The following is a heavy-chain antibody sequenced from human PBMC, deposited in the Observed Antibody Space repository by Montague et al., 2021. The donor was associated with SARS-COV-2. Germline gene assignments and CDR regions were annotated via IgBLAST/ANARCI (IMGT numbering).Heavy chain of an antibody. V-gene: IGHV4-59*02. CDR2: MNYTGTS. Sequence: SETLSLTCAISGGSASGYYWAWIRQPPGKGLEWIGYMNYTGTSNYNPSLKSRVSMSIDTSKKHFSLNLTSVAAADTGVYYCARGLGYTSMFRFFDYWGHGAQVTVSS. D-gene: IGHD2-2*02. CDR1: GGSASGYY. J-gene: IGHJ4*01. CDR3: ARGLGYTSMFRFFDY.